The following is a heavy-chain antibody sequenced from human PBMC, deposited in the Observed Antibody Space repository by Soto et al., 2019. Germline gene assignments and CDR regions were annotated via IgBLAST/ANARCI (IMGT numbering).Heavy chain of an antibody. V-gene: IGHV4-61*01. CDR2: IYYSGST. D-gene: IGHD3-3*01. J-gene: IGHJ4*02. Sequence: SETLSLTCTVSGGSVSSGSYYWSWIRQPPGKGLEWIGYIYYSGSTNYNPSLKSRVTISVDTSKNQFSLKLSSVTAADTAVYYCARDAGGGTIFGVHPPGYWGQGTLVTVS. CDR3: ARDAGGGTIFGVHPPGY. CDR1: GGSVSSGSYY.